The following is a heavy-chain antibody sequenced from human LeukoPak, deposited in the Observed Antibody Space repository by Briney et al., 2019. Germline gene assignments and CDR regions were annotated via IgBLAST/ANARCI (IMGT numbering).Heavy chain of an antibody. CDR1: GFTFSSYW. J-gene: IGHJ4*02. CDR2: IKQDGSEK. Sequence: GGSLRLSCAASGFTFSSYWMSWVRQAPGKGLEWVANIKQDGSEKYYVDSVKGRFTISRDNAKNSLYLQMNSPRAEDTAVYYCARGIQLWLYYFDYWGQGTLVTVSS. CDR3: ARGIQLWLYYFDY. D-gene: IGHD5-18*01. V-gene: IGHV3-7*01.